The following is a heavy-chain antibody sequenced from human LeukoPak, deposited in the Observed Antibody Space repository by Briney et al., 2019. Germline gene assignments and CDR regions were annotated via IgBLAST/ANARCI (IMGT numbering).Heavy chain of an antibody. CDR2: IIPIFGTA. CDR3: ARETERSSDDY. Sequence: GAPVKVSCKAFGGTFSSYAFSWGGQAPGQGLEWMGGIIPIFGTANYAQKFQGRVTITADESTSTAYMELSSLRSEDTAVYYCARETERSSDDYWGQGTLVTVSS. V-gene: IGHV1-69*13. D-gene: IGHD1-1*01. J-gene: IGHJ4*02. CDR1: GGTFSSYA.